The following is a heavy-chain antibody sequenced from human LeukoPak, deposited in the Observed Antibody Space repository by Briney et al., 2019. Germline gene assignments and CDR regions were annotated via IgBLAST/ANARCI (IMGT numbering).Heavy chain of an antibody. CDR3: AGYSGSYYPPY. V-gene: IGHV4-59*01. J-gene: IGHJ4*02. Sequence: SESLSLTCTVSGGSLRSYFWRWIGQPPGKGLEWIGYVFDSGSTNYHPSLKSRVTISVDTSKNQFSLKLSSVSAADTAVYYCAGYSGSYYPPYWGQGTLVTVSS. CDR2: VFDSGST. D-gene: IGHD1-26*01. CDR1: GGSLRSYF.